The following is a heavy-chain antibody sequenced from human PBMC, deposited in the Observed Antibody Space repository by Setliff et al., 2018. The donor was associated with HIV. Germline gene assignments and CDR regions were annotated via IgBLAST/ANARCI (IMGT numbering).Heavy chain of an antibody. Sequence: ASVKVSCKASGYTFTSYDINWVRQATGQGLEWMGWMKPNSGNTGYAQKFQGRVTMTRDASISTAYMELNTLKFEDTAVYYCARARRDSYDRGRRNHYYIDVWGKGTTVTVSS. D-gene: IGHD3-22*01. V-gene: IGHV1-8*02. CDR3: ARARRDSYDRGRRNHYYIDV. J-gene: IGHJ6*03. CDR2: MKPNSGNT. CDR1: GYTFTSYD.